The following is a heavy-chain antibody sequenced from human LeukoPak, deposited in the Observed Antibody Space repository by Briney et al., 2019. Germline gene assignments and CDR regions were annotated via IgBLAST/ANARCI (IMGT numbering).Heavy chain of an antibody. CDR1: GFTFSSYS. J-gene: IGHJ3*02. CDR3: ARDRGVQWLGDAFDI. Sequence: PGGSLRLSCAASGFTFSSYSMNWVRQAPGKGLEWVSSISSSSSYIYYADSVKGRFTISRDNAKNSLYLQMNSLRAEDTAVYYCARDRGVQWLGDAFDIWGQGTMVTVSS. CDR2: ISSSSSYI. V-gene: IGHV3-21*01. D-gene: IGHD6-19*01.